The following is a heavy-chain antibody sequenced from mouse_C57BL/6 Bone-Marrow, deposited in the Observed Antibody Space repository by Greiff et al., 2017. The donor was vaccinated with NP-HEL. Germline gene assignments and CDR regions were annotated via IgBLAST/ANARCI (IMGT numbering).Heavy chain of an antibody. V-gene: IGHV1-50*01. CDR3: ARSGTTGGY. CDR2: IDPSDSYT. Sequence: QVQLQQSGAELVKPGASVKLSCKASGYTFTSYWMQWVKQRPGQGLEWIGEIDPSDSYTNYNQKFKGKATLTVDTSSSTAYMQLSSLTSEDSAVYYCARSGTTGGYWGQGTLVTVSA. D-gene: IGHD1-1*01. CDR1: GYTFTSYW. J-gene: IGHJ3*01.